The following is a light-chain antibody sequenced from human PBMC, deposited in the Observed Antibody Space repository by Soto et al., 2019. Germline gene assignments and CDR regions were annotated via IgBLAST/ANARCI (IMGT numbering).Light chain of an antibody. CDR1: QNINNY. CDR3: QQSYTTPWT. CDR2: AAS. V-gene: IGKV1-39*01. Sequence: DIQMTQSPSSLSASVGDRVTITCRASQNINNYLIWFQHKPGKAPKLLIYAASSLQSGVTSRFSGTGSGTDFTLTISSLQPEDFATYSCQQSYTTPWTFVQGTKVEI. J-gene: IGKJ1*01.